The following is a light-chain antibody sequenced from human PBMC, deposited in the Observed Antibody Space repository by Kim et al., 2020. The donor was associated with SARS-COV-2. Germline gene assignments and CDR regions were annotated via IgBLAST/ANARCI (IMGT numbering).Light chain of an antibody. CDR2: GKN. J-gene: IGLJ3*02. V-gene: IGLV3-19*01. Sequence: SSELTQDPAVSVALGQTVRITCQGDSLRSYYASWYQQKPGQAPVLVIYGKNNRPSGIPDRFSGSSSGNTASLTITGAQAEDEADSYCNSRDSSGNHWLFG. CDR1: SLRSYY. CDR3: NSRDSSGNHWL.